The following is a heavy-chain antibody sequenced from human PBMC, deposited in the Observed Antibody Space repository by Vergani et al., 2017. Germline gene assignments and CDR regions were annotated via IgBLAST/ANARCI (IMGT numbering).Heavy chain of an antibody. CDR2: IYYSGST. J-gene: IGHJ3*02. CDR1: GGSISSYY. CDR3: AHYYDSSGYPFGGYEDAFDI. D-gene: IGHD3-22*01. V-gene: IGHV4-59*04. Sequence: QVQLQESGPGLVKPSETLSLTCTVSGGSISSYYWSWIRQPPGKGLEWIGSIYYSGSTYYNPSLKSRVTISVDTSKNQFSLKLSSVTAADTAVYYCAHYYDSSGYPFGGYEDAFDIWGQGTMVTVSS.